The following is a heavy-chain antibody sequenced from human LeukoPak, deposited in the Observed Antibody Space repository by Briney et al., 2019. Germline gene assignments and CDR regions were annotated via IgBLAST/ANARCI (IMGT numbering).Heavy chain of an antibody. CDR1: GYTFTSYG. Sequence: ASVKVSCKASGYTFTSYGISWVRQAPGQGLEWMGWISAYNGNTNYAQKLRGRVTMTTDTSTSTAYMELRSLRSDDTAVYYCARVMGYYDSSGYCDYWGQGTLVTVSS. CDR2: ISAYNGNT. J-gene: IGHJ4*02. D-gene: IGHD3-22*01. CDR3: ARVMGYYDSSGYCDY. V-gene: IGHV1-18*01.